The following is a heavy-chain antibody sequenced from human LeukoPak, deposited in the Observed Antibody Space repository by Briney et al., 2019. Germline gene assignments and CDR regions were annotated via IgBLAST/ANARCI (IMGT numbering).Heavy chain of an antibody. Sequence: GWSLRLSCAAPGFTFEDYGMSWVRQAPGKGLEWVSGINWNGVSTAYADSVKGRFTISRDNAKNSLYLQMNSLRAEDTALYYCARGGDYSIYLWFDPWGQGTLVTVSS. V-gene: IGHV3-20*04. CDR1: GFTFEDYG. D-gene: IGHD4-11*01. J-gene: IGHJ5*02. CDR3: ARGGDYSIYLWFDP. CDR2: INWNGVST.